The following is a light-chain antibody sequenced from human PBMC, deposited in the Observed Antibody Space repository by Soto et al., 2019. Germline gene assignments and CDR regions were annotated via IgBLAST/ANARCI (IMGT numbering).Light chain of an antibody. Sequence: LTKPASTRVTRRQRVTISSSRSHSNIVTNPGNCCHFFFNETATTEIYTNNQRPSGVPQRFSGSKTGTSASLAIGGLQSEDGADYYCAAWDDSLGAYVFGIGTKVTVL. CDR1: HSNIVTNP. J-gene: IGLJ1*01. CDR3: AAWDDSLGAYV. V-gene: IGLV1-44*01. CDR2: TNN.